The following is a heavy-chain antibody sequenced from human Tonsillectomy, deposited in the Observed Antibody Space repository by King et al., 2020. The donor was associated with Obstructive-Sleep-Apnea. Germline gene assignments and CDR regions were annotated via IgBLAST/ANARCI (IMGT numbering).Heavy chain of an antibody. CDR3: AKMGELSLGYLAD. CDR2: ISYDGSNK. V-gene: IGHV3-30*18. J-gene: IGHJ4*02. D-gene: IGHD3-16*02. Sequence: VQLVESGGGVVQPGRSLRLSCAASGFTFSSDGMHWVRQAPGKGLEWGAVISYDGSNKYYADSVKGRFTIARDNAKNTLYLQMNSLRAEDTAVYYCAKMGELSLGYLADWGQGTLVTVSS. CDR1: GFTFSSDG.